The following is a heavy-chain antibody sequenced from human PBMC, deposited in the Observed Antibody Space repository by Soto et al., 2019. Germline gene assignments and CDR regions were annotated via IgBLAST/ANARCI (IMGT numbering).Heavy chain of an antibody. Sequence: PGGSLRLSCAASGFTFDDYAMHWVRQAPGKGLEWVSGISWNSGSIGYADSVKGRFTISRDNAKNPLYLQMNSLRAEDTALYYCAKDSSGWPDAFDIWGQGTMVTVSS. CDR2: ISWNSGSI. J-gene: IGHJ3*02. D-gene: IGHD6-19*01. CDR1: GFTFDDYA. V-gene: IGHV3-9*01. CDR3: AKDSSGWPDAFDI.